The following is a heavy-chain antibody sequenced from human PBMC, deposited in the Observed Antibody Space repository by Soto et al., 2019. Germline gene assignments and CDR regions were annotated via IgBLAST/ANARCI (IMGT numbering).Heavy chain of an antibody. V-gene: IGHV2-5*02. Sequence: QITLKESGPTLVKPTQTLTLTCTFSGFSLSTSGVGVGWIRQPPGKALEWLALIYWDDDKRYSPSLKSRLTIPKYTSKIHLVRTNTNMDHVDTAKYYCAHRPRLRFLEWLSEDGLGPWGQGTLVTLCS. J-gene: IGHJ5*02. CDR1: GFSLSTSGVG. CDR2: IYWDDDK. D-gene: IGHD3-3*01. CDR3: AHRPRLRFLEWLSEDGLGP.